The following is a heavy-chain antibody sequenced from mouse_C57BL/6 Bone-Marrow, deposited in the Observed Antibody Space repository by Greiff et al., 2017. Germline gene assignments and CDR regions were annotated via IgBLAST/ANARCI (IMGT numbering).Heavy chain of an antibody. V-gene: IGHV1-50*01. CDR3: ALFYYDYDATSPYYAMDY. J-gene: IGHJ4*01. D-gene: IGHD2-4*01. CDR2: IDPSDSYT. CDR1: GYTFTSYW. Sequence: QVQLQQPGAELVKPGASVKLSCKASGYTFTSYWMQWVKQRPGQGLEWIGEIDPSDSYTNYNQKFKGKATLTVDTSSSTAYMQLSSLTSEDSAVYYCALFYYDYDATSPYYAMDYWGQGTSVTVSS.